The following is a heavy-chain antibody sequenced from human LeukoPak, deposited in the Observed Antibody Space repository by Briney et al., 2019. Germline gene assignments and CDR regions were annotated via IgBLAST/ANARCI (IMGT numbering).Heavy chain of an antibody. D-gene: IGHD1-26*01. CDR1: GGSISSSTYY. CDR3: ASLLGRGSPK. Sequence: PSETLSLTCTVSGGSISSSTYYWGWIRQPPGKGLEWIGEINHSGSTNYNPSLKSRVTISVDTSKNQFSLKLSSVTAADTAVYYCASLLGRGSPKWGQGTLVTVSS. V-gene: IGHV4-39*07. J-gene: IGHJ4*02. CDR2: INHSGST.